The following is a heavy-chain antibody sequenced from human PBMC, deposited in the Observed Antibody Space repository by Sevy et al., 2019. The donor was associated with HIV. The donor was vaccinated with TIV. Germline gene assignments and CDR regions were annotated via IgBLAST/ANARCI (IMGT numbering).Heavy chain of an antibody. J-gene: IGHJ6*02. Sequence: GGSLRLSCTAYGFTFSNYAVHWVRQAPGKGLEWVAIISHDEIHKDFADSVRGRFSISRDTSKNTIYLQMNSLRPEDTAVYYCARVGSCSSTSCKYNWNRYYYYYGMDVWGQGTTVTVSS. D-gene: IGHD2-2*01. CDR1: GFTFSNYA. CDR2: ISHDEIHK. V-gene: IGHV3-30*04. CDR3: ARVGSCSSTSCKYNWNRYYYYYGMDV.